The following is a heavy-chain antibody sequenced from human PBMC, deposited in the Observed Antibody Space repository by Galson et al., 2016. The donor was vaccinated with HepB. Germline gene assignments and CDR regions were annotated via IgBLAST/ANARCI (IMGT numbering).Heavy chain of an antibody. D-gene: IGHD1-26*01. V-gene: IGHV3-23*01. CDR1: GFTFSTYA. CDR3: AKHSIVGPPRPTRNTLDV. Sequence: SLRLSCAASGFTFSTYALSWVRQSPGKGLEWVSASSGGTTFYTDSVKGRFTISRDNSKNTVFLQMNSLRVEDTAIYYCAKHSIVGPPRPTRNTLDVWGQGTMVTVSS. J-gene: IGHJ3*01. CDR2: SSGGTT.